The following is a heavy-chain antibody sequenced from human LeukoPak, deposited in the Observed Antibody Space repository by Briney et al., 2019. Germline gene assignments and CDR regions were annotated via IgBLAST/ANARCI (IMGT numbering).Heavy chain of an antibody. CDR2: ISWNSGSI. Sequence: GGSLRLSCAASGFTFDDYAMHWVRQAPGKGLEWVSGISWNSGSIGYADSVKGRFTISRDNAKNSLYLQMNSLRAEDTAVYYCATFDNPFGYWGQGTLVTVSS. D-gene: IGHD3-9*01. J-gene: IGHJ4*02. CDR3: ATFDNPFGY. CDR1: GFTFDDYA. V-gene: IGHV3-9*01.